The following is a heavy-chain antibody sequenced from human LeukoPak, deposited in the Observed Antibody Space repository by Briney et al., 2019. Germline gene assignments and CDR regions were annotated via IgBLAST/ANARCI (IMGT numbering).Heavy chain of an antibody. V-gene: IGHV1-69*05. D-gene: IGHD4-17*01. J-gene: IGHJ4*02. CDR3: ARNTRYGDYFDY. CDR1: GGTFSSYA. Sequence: SVKVSCXASGGTFSSYAISWVRQAHGQGLEWMAGIIPIFGTANYAQKFQGRVTITTDESTSTAYMELSSLRSEDTAVYYCARNTRYGDYFDYWGQGTLVTVSS. CDR2: IIPIFGTA.